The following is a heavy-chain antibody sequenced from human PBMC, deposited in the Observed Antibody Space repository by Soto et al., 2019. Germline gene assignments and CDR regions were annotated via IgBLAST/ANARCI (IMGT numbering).Heavy chain of an antibody. CDR3: ARGLGGGSWPARRSDY. CDR2: IHPGDSDT. Sequence: GESLKISCKVSGYSFAIYWIGWVRQMPGKGLEWMGIIHPGDSDTRYSPSFQGQVTISADKSISTAYLQWSSLKASDTAMYYCARGLGGGSWPARRSDYWGQRTMVTVSS. CDR1: GYSFAIYW. D-gene: IGHD2-15*01. J-gene: IGHJ4*02. V-gene: IGHV5-51*01.